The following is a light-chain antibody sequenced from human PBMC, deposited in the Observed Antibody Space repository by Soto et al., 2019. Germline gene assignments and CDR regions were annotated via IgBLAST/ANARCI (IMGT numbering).Light chain of an antibody. CDR3: QQYGRLPLS. Sequence: EILLTQSPGTLSLSPGDRATLSCRSSETLTNSFLAWYQQRPGQTPRLLIYSASIRATDLPDRFSGSGSGTDFTLTISRLEPEYFAVYFCQQYGRLPLSFGGGTTVQI. CDR1: ETLTNSF. CDR2: SAS. V-gene: IGKV3-20*01. J-gene: IGKJ4*01.